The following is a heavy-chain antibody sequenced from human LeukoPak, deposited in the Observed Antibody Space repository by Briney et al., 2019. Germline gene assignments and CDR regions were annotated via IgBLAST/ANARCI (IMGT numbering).Heavy chain of an antibody. CDR1: GFTLSDQY. V-gene: IGHV3-72*01. Sequence: PGGSLRVSCAASGFTLSDQYMDWVRQAQGKGLEWIGRSRNKANSYSTEYAASVKDRFVISRDASGNLMYLQMYSLKIDDTAVYFCARDGGERGNSAFDVWGQGTEVTVSS. CDR3: ARDGGERGNSAFDV. CDR2: SRNKANSYST. D-gene: IGHD3-16*01. J-gene: IGHJ3*01.